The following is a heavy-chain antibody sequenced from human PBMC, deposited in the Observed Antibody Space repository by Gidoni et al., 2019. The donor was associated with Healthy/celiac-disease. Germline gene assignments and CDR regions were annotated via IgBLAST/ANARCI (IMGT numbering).Heavy chain of an antibody. Sequence: QVQLVQSGAEVKKPGASVKVSCKASGYTFTSSDINWVRQATGQGIEWMGWMNPNSGNTGYAQKFQGRVTMTRNTSISTAYMELSSLRSEDTAVYYCARAEGYCSSTSCPGGMDVWGQGTTVTVSS. CDR3: ARAEGYCSSTSCPGGMDV. D-gene: IGHD2-2*01. V-gene: IGHV1-8*01. J-gene: IGHJ6*02. CDR2: MNPNSGNT. CDR1: GYTFTSSD.